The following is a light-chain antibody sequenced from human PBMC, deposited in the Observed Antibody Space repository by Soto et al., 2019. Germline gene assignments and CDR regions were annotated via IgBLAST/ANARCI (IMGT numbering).Light chain of an antibody. CDR3: TSYAGSNNYV. CDR2: EVS. CDR1: SSDVGRYNY. J-gene: IGLJ1*01. V-gene: IGLV2-8*01. Sequence: QSALTQPPSASGSPGQSVTISCTGTSSDVGRYNYVSWYQQHPGKAPKLMIYEVSQRPSGVPDRFSGSKSGNTASLTVSGLQAEDEADYYCTSYAGSNNYVFGTGTKLTVL.